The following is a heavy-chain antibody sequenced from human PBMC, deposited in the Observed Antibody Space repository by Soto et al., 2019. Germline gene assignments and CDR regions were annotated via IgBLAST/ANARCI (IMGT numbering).Heavy chain of an antibody. Sequence: QVQLQESGPGLVKPSETLSLTCTVSDDSTSSYKWSWIRQPPGRRLEWIGYIDSNGGTSYNPSLQSRVPXXVXTXXKQCSLKLSSVTAADTAVYYCVRQGFGRLHGLVDVWGQGTTVTVSS. CDR2: IDSNGGT. V-gene: IGHV4-59*08. CDR1: DDSTSSYK. J-gene: IGHJ6*02. CDR3: VRQGFGRLHGLVDV. D-gene: IGHD3-10*01.